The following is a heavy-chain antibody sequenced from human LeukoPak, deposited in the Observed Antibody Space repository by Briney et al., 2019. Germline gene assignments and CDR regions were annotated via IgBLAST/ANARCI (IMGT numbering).Heavy chain of an antibody. CDR2: IIPIFGTA. V-gene: IGHV1-69*06. J-gene: IGHJ4*02. CDR1: GGTFSSYA. Sequence: ASVKVSCKASGGTFSSYAISWVRQAPGQGLEWMGGIIPIFGTANYAQKFQGRVTITADKSTSTAYMELSSLRSEDTAVYYCARGIIVATIGGFYYFDYWGQGTLVTVSS. CDR3: ARGIIVATIGGFYYFDY. D-gene: IGHD5-12*01.